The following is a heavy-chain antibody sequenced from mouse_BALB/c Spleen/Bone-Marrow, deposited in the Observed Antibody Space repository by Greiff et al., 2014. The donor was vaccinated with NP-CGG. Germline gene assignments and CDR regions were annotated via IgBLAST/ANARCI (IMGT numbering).Heavy chain of an antibody. V-gene: IGHV1-20*02. Sequence: EVQLQQSGPELAKPGASVKISCKASGYSFTGYFMNWVMQSHGKSLEWIGRINPYNGDTFYNQKFKGKATLTVDKSSSTAHMELRSLASEDAAVYYCARGEDYGRGSWFAYWGQGTLVTVSA. CDR2: INPYNGDT. D-gene: IGHD2-4*01. J-gene: IGHJ3*01. CDR1: GYSFTGYF. CDR3: ARGEDYGRGSWFAY.